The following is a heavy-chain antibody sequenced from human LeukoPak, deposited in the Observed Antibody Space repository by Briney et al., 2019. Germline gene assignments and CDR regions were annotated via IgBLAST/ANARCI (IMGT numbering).Heavy chain of an antibody. Sequence: PGGSLRLSCAASGFTFSSYRMNWVRQAPGKGLEWVSSISGSSSYIYYADSVKGRFTISRDNTKNSLYLQMNSLRAEDTAVYYCARDDGSNSLDHWGQEAWSPSPQ. D-gene: IGHD6-13*01. CDR1: GFTFSSYR. CDR2: ISGSSSYI. CDR3: ARDDGSNSLDH. V-gene: IGHV3-21*01. J-gene: IGHJ5*02.